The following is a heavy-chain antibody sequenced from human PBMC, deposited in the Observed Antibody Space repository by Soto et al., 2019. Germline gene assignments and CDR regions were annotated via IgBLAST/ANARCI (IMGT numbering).Heavy chain of an antibody. CDR3: ARGGGGQYDYVWGSYRYFDY. CDR2: IYTSGST. J-gene: IGHJ4*02. V-gene: IGHV4-4*07. D-gene: IGHD3-16*02. CDR1: GGSISSYY. Sequence: QVQLQESGPGLVKPSETLSLTCTVSGGSISSYYWSWIRQPAGKGLEWIGRIYTSGSTNYNPSLKSRVTMSVDTSKNQFSLKLSSVTAADTAVYYCARGGGGQYDYVWGSYRYFDYWGQGTLVTVSS.